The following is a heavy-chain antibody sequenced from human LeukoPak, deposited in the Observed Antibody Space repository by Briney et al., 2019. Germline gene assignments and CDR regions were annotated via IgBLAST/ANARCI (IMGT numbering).Heavy chain of an antibody. J-gene: IGHJ4*02. CDR1: GYSFTSYW. V-gene: IGHV5-10-1*01. D-gene: IGHD1-1*01. Sequence: GESLKISFKGSGYSFTSYWITWVRQMPGKGLEWMGRIDPSDSYTNYSPSFQGHVTISADKSISTAYLQWSSLKASDTAMYYCARYTTGAFDYWGQGTLVTVSS. CDR2: IDPSDSYT. CDR3: ARYTTGAFDY.